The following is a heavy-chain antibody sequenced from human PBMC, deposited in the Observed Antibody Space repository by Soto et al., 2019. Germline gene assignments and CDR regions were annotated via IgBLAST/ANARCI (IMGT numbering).Heavy chain of an antibody. CDR3: ARGAAGRYFDWLPPLDS. J-gene: IGHJ4*02. CDR1: GGSFSGYY. Sequence: VQLQQWGAGLLKPSETLSLTCAVYGGSFSGYYWNWFRQPPGKGLEWIGEINPSGSTNSNPSLKSGVAISVDTSKYQFSLKLNSVTDAYTSVYYCARGAAGRYFDWLPPLDSWGQGTLVTVSS. CDR2: INPSGST. D-gene: IGHD3-9*01. V-gene: IGHV4-34*01.